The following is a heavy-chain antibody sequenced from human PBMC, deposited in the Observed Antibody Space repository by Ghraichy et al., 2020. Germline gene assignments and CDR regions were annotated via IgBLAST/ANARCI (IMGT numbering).Heavy chain of an antibody. Sequence: GGSLRLSCADSGSTFAKFAMSWVRQAPGKGLEWLSTVSNSGIATYYADPVKGRFTISRDNSKNTLYLQMSSLRADDTAVYYCAKARGLTTYDSWGQGTLVIVSS. J-gene: IGHJ4*02. D-gene: IGHD3-16*01. CDR3: AKARGLTTYDS. CDR2: VSNSGIAT. V-gene: IGHV3-23*01. CDR1: GSTFAKFA.